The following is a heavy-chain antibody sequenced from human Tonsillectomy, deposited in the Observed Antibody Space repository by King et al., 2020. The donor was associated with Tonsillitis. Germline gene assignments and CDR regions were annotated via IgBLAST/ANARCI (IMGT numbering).Heavy chain of an antibody. CDR1: GAPISRDNFF. D-gene: IGHD6-19*01. Sequence: QLQESGPGLVKPSQTLSLTCTVSGAPISRDNFFWSWIRQPAGKGLEWIGRIYASGSTNYNSSLRSRVTISVDTSKNQLSLMMSSVTAADTALYFCAREGGGAVAGAFDYWGQGTLVTVSS. CDR2: IYASGST. J-gene: IGHJ4*02. V-gene: IGHV4-61*02. CDR3: AREGGGAVAGAFDY.